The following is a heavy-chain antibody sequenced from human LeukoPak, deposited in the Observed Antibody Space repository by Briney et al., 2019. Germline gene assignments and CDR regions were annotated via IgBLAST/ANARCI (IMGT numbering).Heavy chain of an antibody. CDR3: ARPVRCSTPSCYSPPANFDY. CDR2: IYYSGST. CDR1: GGPISITRYY. J-gene: IGHJ4*02. D-gene: IGHD2-2*01. Sequence: SETLSLTCTVSGGPISITRYYWGWIRQPPGKGLEWIASIYYSGSTYDNPSLRRRVTISLDTSKTPFSLRLSSVTAADTAIYYCARPVRCSTPSCYSPPANFDYWGQGTLVTVSS. V-gene: IGHV4-39*01.